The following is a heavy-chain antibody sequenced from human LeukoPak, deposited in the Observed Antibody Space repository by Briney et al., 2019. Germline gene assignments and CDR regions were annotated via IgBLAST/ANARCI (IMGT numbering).Heavy chain of an antibody. CDR1: GGSISSYY. CDR2: IYYSGIT. D-gene: IGHD2-8*01. Sequence: PSETLSLTCTVSGGSISSYYWSWIRQPPGKGLEWIGYIYYSGITNYHPSLKSRVTISVDTSKNQFSLKLSSVTAADTAVYYCASGVQTAWYLDLWGRGTLVTVSS. J-gene: IGHJ2*01. CDR3: ASGVQTAWYLDL. V-gene: IGHV4-59*01.